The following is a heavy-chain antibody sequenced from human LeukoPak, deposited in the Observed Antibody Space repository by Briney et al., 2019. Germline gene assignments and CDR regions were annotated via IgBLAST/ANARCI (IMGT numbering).Heavy chain of an antibody. Sequence: SETLSLTCTVSGGSISSSSYYWGWIRQPPGKGLEWIGSIYYSGSTYYNPSLKSRVTISVDTSKNQFSLKLSSVTAADTAVYYCASQGLFDAAYWGQGTLVTVSS. CDR1: GGSISSSSYY. CDR3: ASQGLFDAAY. CDR2: IYYSGST. V-gene: IGHV4-39*01. J-gene: IGHJ4*02. D-gene: IGHD3-22*01.